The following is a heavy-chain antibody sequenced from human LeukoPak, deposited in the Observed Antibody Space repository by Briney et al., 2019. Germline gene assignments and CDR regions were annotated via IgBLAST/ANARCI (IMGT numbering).Heavy chain of an antibody. D-gene: IGHD6-13*01. CDR1: GFTVSSNY. Sequence: GGSLRLSCAASGFTVSSNYMSWVRQAPGKGLEWVSFIYTGGSTDYADSVKGRFTISRDNSKNTLSLQLSNLRAEDTAVYYCAGGGSNWSIDYWGQGTLVTVSS. CDR2: IYTGGST. J-gene: IGHJ4*02. CDR3: AGGGSNWSIDY. V-gene: IGHV3-53*01.